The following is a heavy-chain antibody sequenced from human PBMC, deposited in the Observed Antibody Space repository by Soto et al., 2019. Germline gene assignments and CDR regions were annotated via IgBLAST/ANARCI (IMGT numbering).Heavy chain of an antibody. CDR1: GFTFNNNA. V-gene: IGHV3-23*01. CDR2: ISPGGSIK. D-gene: IGHD4-4*01. J-gene: IGHJ4*02. Sequence: GGSLRLSCAASGFTFNNNAMAWVRQAPGKGLEWVSSISPGGSIKFYADSVEGRFTISRDNSKNMVSLQMSSLRAEDTAIYYCAKRRDGYSFDYWGQGTLVTVSS. CDR3: AKRRDGYSFDY.